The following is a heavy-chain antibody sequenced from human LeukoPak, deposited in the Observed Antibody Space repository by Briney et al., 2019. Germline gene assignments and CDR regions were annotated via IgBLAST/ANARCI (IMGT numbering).Heavy chain of an antibody. CDR2: ISYDGKNK. CDR3: VRVMTTTRNFDY. D-gene: IGHD1-1*01. J-gene: IGHJ4*02. CDR1: GFTFSSHP. V-gene: IGHV3-30*04. Sequence: GGSLRLPCAASGFTFSSHPMHWVRQTPGKGLEWVAVISYDGKNKYYADSVNGRFTVSRDNTKNTLYLQMNSLRVDYMSVYYCVRVMTTTRNFDYWGPGTLVTVSS.